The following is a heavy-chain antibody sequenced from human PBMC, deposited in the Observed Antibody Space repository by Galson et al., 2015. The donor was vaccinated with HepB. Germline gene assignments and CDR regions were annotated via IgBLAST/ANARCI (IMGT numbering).Heavy chain of an antibody. Sequence: PALVKPTQTLTLTCTFSGFSLSTSGMCVSWIRQPPGKALEWLARIDWDDDKYYSTSLKTRLTISKDTSKNQVVLTMTNMDPVDTATYYCARIGIAAAGTLPNDAFDIWGQGTMVTVSS. CDR2: IDWDDDK. CDR3: ARIGIAAAGTLPNDAFDI. V-gene: IGHV2-70*11. CDR1: GFSLSTSGMC. J-gene: IGHJ3*02. D-gene: IGHD6-13*01.